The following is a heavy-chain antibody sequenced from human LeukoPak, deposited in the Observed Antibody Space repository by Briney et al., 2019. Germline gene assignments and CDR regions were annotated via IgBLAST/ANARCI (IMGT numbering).Heavy chain of an antibody. Sequence: GGSLRLSCAASGFTFSAYTINWVRQAPGKGLEWVSSISSNGYYIYYAGSVRGRFTISRDNAKNSLYLQMNSLRAEDTALYYCAREGLRTERSDTDAFDIWGQGTMVTVSS. J-gene: IGHJ3*02. D-gene: IGHD3-3*01. V-gene: IGHV3-21*01. CDR2: ISSNGYYI. CDR1: GFTFSAYT. CDR3: AREGLRTERSDTDAFDI.